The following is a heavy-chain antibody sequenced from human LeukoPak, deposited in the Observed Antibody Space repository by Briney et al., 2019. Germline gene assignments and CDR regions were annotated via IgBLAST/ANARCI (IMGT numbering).Heavy chain of an antibody. J-gene: IGHJ6*02. CDR3: ARGQLLWFGEGGYYYGMDV. D-gene: IGHD3-10*01. CDR1: GGTFSSYA. V-gene: IGHV1-69*04. CDR2: IIPILGIA. Sequence: ASVKVSCKASGGTFSSYAISWVRQAPGQGLEWMGRIIPILGIANYAQKFQGRVTITADKSTSTAYMELSSLRSEDTAVYYCARGQLLWFGEGGYYYGMDVWGQGTTVTVSS.